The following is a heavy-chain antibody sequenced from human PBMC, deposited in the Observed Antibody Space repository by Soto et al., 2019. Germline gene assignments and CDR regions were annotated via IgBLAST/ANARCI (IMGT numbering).Heavy chain of an antibody. Sequence: GGSLRLSCAASGFTFSNYEMNWVRQAPGKGLEWVSYISSGGGTIYYADSVKGRFTISRDNAKSSLYLQMNNLRAEDTAVYYCARGLGYCSGGSCYLYYFDYWGQGSLVTVSS. CDR1: GFTFSNYE. D-gene: IGHD2-15*01. CDR3: ARGLGYCSGGSCYLYYFDY. CDR2: ISSGGGTI. J-gene: IGHJ4*02. V-gene: IGHV3-48*03.